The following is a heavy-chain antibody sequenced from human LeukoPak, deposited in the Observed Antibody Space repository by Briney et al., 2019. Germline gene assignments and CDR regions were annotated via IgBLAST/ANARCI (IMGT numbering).Heavy chain of an antibody. CDR1: GYTFTSYY. J-gene: IGHJ3*01. V-gene: IGHV1-58*02. CDR2: IVVGSGQT. D-gene: IGHD2-15*01. Sequence: SVKVSCKASGYTFTSYYMHWVRQAPGQGLEWMGWIVVGSGQTNFAQRFQDRVSITRDMSTSTAFMEPNSLRSVDTAVYYCATGRGFLDVIDVWGQGTTVTV. CDR3: ATGRGFLDVIDV.